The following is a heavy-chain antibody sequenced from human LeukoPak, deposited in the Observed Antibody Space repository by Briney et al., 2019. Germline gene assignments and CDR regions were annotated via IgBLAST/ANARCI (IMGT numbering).Heavy chain of an antibody. D-gene: IGHD1-26*01. CDR1: GFTFSSYW. Sequence: GGSLRLSCAASGFTFSSYWMSWVRQAPGKGLEWLANIKQDGSEKYYVDSVKGRFTISRDNPKNSLYLQMNSLRAEDTAVYYCARYSGNYRAFDTWAKGQWSPSL. J-gene: IGHJ3*02. V-gene: IGHV3-7*05. CDR3: ARYSGNYRAFDT. CDR2: IKQDGSEK.